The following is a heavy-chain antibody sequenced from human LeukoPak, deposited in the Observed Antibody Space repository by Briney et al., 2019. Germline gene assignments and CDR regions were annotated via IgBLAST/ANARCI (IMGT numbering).Heavy chain of an antibody. CDR1: GFSFSAYW. J-gene: IGHJ4*02. CDR2: INPAGSET. D-gene: IGHD2-15*01. Sequence: GGSLRLSCAASGFSFSAYWMTWVRQAPGTGLEWVANINPAGSETYYVDPVKGRFSIPRDNAKNSVYLQMNSLRAEDTAVYHCARFGYVAAVDVWGQGTPVTVSS. V-gene: IGHV3-7*01. CDR3: ARFGYVAAVDV.